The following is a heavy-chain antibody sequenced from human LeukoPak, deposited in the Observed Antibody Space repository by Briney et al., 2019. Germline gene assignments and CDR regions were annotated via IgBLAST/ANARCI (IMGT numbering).Heavy chain of an antibody. CDR1: GYTFTNYY. D-gene: IGHD6-13*01. CDR2: INPSGGST. J-gene: IGHJ4*02. Sequence: ASVKVSCKASGYTFTNYYMHWVRQAPGQGLEWMGIINPSGGSTSYAQKFQGRVTMTRDTSTSTVYMELSSLRSEDTAVYYCARGIIAAAGTPWLGYYFDYWGQGTLVTVSS. V-gene: IGHV1-46*01. CDR3: ARGIIAAAGTPWLGYYFDY.